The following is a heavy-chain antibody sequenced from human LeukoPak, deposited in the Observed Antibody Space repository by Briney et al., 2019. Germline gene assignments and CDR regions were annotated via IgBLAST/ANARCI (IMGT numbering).Heavy chain of an antibody. CDR3: VRDDILTDKTFDY. CDR2: ISGSGGST. CDR1: GFTFSSYA. J-gene: IGHJ4*02. Sequence: GGSLRLSCAASGFTFSSYAMSWVRQAPGKGLEWVSAISGSGGSTYYADSVKGRFTISRDNSKNTLYLQMNSLRAEDTAVYYCVRDDILTDKTFDYWGQGTLVTVSS. D-gene: IGHD3-9*01. V-gene: IGHV3-23*01.